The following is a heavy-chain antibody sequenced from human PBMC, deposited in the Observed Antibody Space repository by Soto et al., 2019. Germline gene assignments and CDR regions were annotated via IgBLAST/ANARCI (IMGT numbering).Heavy chain of an antibody. Sequence: QVQLVQSGAEVKEPGDSVRVSCEASGYTFTAYYIHWVRQAPGQGLEWMGWINPKFGDTTYAQDFQGRVSMTRDMSISTVYMEFSRLTSDDTAIYYCARNMDYYYGPGSGNGHGFWGQGTTVTV. D-gene: IGHD3-10*01. CDR2: INPKFGDT. CDR1: GYTFTAYY. CDR3: ARNMDYYYGPGSGNGHGF. J-gene: IGHJ6*02. V-gene: IGHV1-2*02.